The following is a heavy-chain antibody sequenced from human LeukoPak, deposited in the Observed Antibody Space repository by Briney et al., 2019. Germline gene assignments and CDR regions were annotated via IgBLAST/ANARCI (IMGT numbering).Heavy chain of an antibody. CDR3: ARLRDSSWTAFDY. J-gene: IGHJ4*02. D-gene: IGHD6-13*01. V-gene: IGHV5-51*01. CDR2: IYPGDSYT. CDR1: GYSFTTYW. Sequence: GEPLKISCQGSGYSFTTYWIAWVRQMPGKGLEWMGIIYPGDSYTISSPSFQGQVTISVGKSISTAYVQWSSLKASDTAMCYCARLRDSSWTAFDYWGQGTLVTVSS.